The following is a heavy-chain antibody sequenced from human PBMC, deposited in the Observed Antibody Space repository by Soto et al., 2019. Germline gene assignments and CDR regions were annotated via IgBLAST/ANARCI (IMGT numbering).Heavy chain of an antibody. Sequence: ASVKVSCKASGYTFTSYEMYWVRQAPGQGLEWMGIINPSGGSTTYAQKFQGRVTMTRDTSTSTVYMELSSLRSEDTAVYYCARWDYYDSSGYPFDYWGQGTLVTVSS. V-gene: IGHV1-46*01. CDR2: INPSGGST. D-gene: IGHD3-22*01. CDR1: GYTFTSYE. J-gene: IGHJ4*02. CDR3: ARWDYYDSSGYPFDY.